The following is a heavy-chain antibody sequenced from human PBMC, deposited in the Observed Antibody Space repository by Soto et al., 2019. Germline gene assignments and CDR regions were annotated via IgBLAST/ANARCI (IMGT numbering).Heavy chain of an antibody. V-gene: IGHV1-24*01. J-gene: IGHJ4*02. Sequence: ASVKVSCKVSGYTITELSMHWVRQAPGKGLEWMGGFDPEDGETIYAQKFQGRVTMTKDTSTSTVYMELSRLRSEDTAVYYCARGNSFYDFWSGYQYYFDYWGQGTLVTVSS. CDR3: ARGNSFYDFWSGYQYYFDY. CDR1: GYTITELS. CDR2: FDPEDGET. D-gene: IGHD3-3*01.